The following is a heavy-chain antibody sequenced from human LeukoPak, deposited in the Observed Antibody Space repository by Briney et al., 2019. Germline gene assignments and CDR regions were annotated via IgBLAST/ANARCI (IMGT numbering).Heavy chain of an antibody. CDR3: ASEKRSNLNDAFDM. J-gene: IGHJ3*02. D-gene: IGHD2/OR15-2a*01. Sequence: ASVKLSCKASGYRFSDYYIHWVRQAPGQRLEWMGWVNPESGATKYGEQFQGRVTMTSDTSRNTVYLELSRLTSDDTAVYYCASEKRSNLNDAFDMWGQGTMVTVSS. CDR1: GYRFSDYY. V-gene: IGHV1-2*02. CDR2: VNPESGAT.